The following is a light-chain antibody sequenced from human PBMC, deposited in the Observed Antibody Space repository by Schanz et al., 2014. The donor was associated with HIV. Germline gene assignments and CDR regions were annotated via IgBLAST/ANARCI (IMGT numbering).Light chain of an antibody. J-gene: IGKJ1*01. CDR2: GAS. V-gene: IGKV3-20*01. Sequence: EIVLTQSPGTLSLSPGERATLSCRASQSVSSNYLVWYQQKPGQAPRLLIYGASSRATGIPDRFSGSGSGTDFTLTISSLQAEDVAVYFCQQYYTTPTFGQGTRVEIK. CDR1: QSVSSNY. CDR3: QQYYTTPT.